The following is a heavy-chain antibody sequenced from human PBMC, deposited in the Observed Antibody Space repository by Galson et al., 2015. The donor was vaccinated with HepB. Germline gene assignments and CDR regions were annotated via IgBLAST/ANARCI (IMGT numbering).Heavy chain of an antibody. D-gene: IGHD5-24*01. V-gene: IGHV1-46*03. J-gene: IGHJ2*01. Sequence: SVKVSCKASGYTFTSYYMHWVRQAPGQGLEWMGITNPSGGSTSYAQKFQGRVTMTRDTSTSTVYMELSSLRSEDTAVYYCARDSQGYNPDWYFDLWGRGTLVTVSS. CDR1: GYTFTSYY. CDR2: TNPSGGST. CDR3: ARDSQGYNPDWYFDL.